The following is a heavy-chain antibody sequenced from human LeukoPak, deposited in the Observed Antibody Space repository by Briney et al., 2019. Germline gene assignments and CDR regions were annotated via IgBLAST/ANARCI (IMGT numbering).Heavy chain of an antibody. CDR3: AKDPLIVVVPAAMEYFDY. CDR1: GFTFSSYA. CDR2: ISGSGGST. D-gene: IGHD2-2*01. J-gene: IGHJ4*02. Sequence: GGSLRLSCAASGFTFSSYAMSWVRQAPGKGLEWVSAISGSGGSTYYADSVKGRFTISRDNSKNTLYLQMNSLRAEDTAAYYCAKDPLIVVVPAAMEYFDYWGQGTLVTVSS. V-gene: IGHV3-23*01.